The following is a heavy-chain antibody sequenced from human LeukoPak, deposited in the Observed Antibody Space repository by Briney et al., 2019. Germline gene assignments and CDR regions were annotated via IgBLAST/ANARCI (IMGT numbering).Heavy chain of an antibody. D-gene: IGHD1-7*01. CDR3: TRDRLTGTTDY. CDR1: GFTFGDYA. CDR2: IRSKAYGGTT. J-gene: IGHJ4*02. Sequence: NPGGSLRLSCTASGFTFGDYAMSWFRQAPGKGLEWVGFIRSKAYGGTTEYAASVKGRFTISRDDSKSIAYLQMDSLKTEDTAVYYCTRDRLTGTTDYWGQGTLVTVSS. V-gene: IGHV3-49*05.